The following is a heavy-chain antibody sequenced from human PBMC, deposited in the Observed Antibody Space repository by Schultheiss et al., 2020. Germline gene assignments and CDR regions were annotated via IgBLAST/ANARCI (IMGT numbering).Heavy chain of an antibody. D-gene: IGHD3-9*01. CDR1: GGSISSGDYY. CDR2: IYYSGST. CDR3: ARDLGRGYDILTGYYRAYGMDV. Sequence: SETLSLTCTVSGGSISSGDYYWSWIRQPPGKGLEWIGYIYYSGSTYYNPSLKSRVTISVDTSKNQFSLKLSSVTAADTAVYYCARDLGRGYDILTGYYRAYGMDVWGQGTTVTVSS. J-gene: IGHJ6*02. V-gene: IGHV4-30-4*01.